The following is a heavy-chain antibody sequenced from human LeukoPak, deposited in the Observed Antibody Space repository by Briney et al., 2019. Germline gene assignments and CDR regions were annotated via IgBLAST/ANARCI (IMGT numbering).Heavy chain of an antibody. V-gene: IGHV4-34*01. CDR2: INHSGST. CDR1: GGSFSGYY. D-gene: IGHD3-3*01. J-gene: IGHJ4*02. Sequence: SETLSLTCAVHGGSFSGYYWSWIRQPPGKGLEWIGEINHSGSTNYNPSLKSRVTISVDTSKNQFSLKLSSVTAADTAVYYCALKNGYYDFWSGYRLGFDYWGQGTLVTVSS. CDR3: ALKNGYYDFWSGYRLGFDY.